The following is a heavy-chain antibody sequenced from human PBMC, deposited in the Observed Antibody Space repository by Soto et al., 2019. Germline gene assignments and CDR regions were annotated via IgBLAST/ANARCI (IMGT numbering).Heavy chain of an antibody. D-gene: IGHD2-2*01. CDR3: ARGYCSSTTCYIWDNWFDP. CDR2: IYYSGRT. V-gene: IGHV4-59*01. J-gene: IGHJ5*02. CDR1: GGSISRYY. Sequence: QVQLQESGPGLVKPSETLSLTCTVSGGSISRYYWSWIRQPPGKGLEWIGYIYYSGRTNYNPSLKSRVTISVDTPKNLFSLKLSSVTAADTAVYYCARGYCSSTTCYIWDNWFDPWGQGTLVTVSS.